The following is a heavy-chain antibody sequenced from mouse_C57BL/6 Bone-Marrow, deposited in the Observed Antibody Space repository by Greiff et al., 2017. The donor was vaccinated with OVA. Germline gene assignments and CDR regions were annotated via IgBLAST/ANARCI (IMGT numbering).Heavy chain of an antibody. V-gene: IGHV5-4*01. J-gene: IGHJ3*01. CDR3: ASDGGLRPAWFAY. CDR2: ISDGGSYT. D-gene: IGHD2-4*01. Sequence: EVQLQESGGGLVKPGGSLKLSCAASGFTFSSYAMSWVRQTPEKRLEWVATISDGGSYTYYPDNVKGRFTISRDNAKNNLYLQMSHLKSEDTAMYYCASDGGLRPAWFAYWGQGTLVTVSA. CDR1: GFTFSSYA.